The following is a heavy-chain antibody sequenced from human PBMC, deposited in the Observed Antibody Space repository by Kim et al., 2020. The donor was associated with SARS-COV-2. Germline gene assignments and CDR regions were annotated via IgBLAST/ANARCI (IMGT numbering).Heavy chain of an antibody. CDR2: IYHSGST. V-gene: IGHV4-4*02. Sequence: SETLSLTCAVSGGSISSSNWWSWVRQPPGKGLEWIGEIYHSGSTNYNPSLKSRVTISVDKSKNQFSLKLSSVTAADTAVYYCARLVVPAAMERGWFDPWGQGTLVTVSS. J-gene: IGHJ5*02. CDR3: ARLVVPAAMERGWFDP. CDR1: GGSISSSNW. D-gene: IGHD2-2*01.